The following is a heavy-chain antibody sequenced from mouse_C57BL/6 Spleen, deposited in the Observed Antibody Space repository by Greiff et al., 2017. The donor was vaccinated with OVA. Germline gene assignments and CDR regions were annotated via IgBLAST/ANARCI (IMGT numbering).Heavy chain of an antibody. Sequence: EVKLMESGGDLVKPGGSLKLSCAASGFTFSSYGMSWVRQTPDKRLEWVATISSGGSYTYYPDSVKGRFTISRDNAKNTLYLQMSSLKSEDTAMYYCARPLYYDYGGFAYWGQGTLVTVSA. J-gene: IGHJ3*01. V-gene: IGHV5-6*01. D-gene: IGHD2-4*01. CDR2: ISSGGSYT. CDR3: ARPLYYDYGGFAY. CDR1: GFTFSSYG.